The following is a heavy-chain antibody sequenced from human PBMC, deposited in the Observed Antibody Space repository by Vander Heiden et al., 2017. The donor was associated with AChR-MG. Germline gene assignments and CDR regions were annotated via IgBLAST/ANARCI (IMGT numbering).Heavy chain of an antibody. CDR3: ARSAYYYDSSGYYHVY. J-gene: IGHJ4*02. D-gene: IGHD3-22*01. V-gene: IGHV1-8*01. CDR1: GYTFTSYD. CDR2: MNPNGGNT. Sequence: QVQLVQSGAEVKQPGASVKVSCKASGYTFTSYDINWVRQATGQGLEWMGWMNPNGGNTGYAQKFQGRVTMTRNTSISTAYMELSSLRSEDTAVYYCARSAYYYDSSGYYHVYWGQGTLVTVSS.